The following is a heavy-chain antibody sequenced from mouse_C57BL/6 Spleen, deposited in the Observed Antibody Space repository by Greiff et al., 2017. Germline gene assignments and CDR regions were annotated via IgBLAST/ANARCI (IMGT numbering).Heavy chain of an antibody. CDR1: GYTFTSYG. J-gene: IGHJ2*01. V-gene: IGHV1-81*01. CDR2: IYPRSGNT. Sequence: VQLQQSGAELARPGASVTLSCKASGYTFTSYGISWVKQRTGQGLEWIGEIYPRSGNTYYNEKFKGKATLTADKSSSTAYMELRSLTSEDSAVYFCARSPITTVVAPFDYWGQGTTLTVSS. D-gene: IGHD1-1*01. CDR3: ARSPITTVVAPFDY.